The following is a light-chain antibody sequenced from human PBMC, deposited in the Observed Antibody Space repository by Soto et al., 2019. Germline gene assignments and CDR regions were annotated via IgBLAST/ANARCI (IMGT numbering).Light chain of an antibody. V-gene: IGLV2-14*01. CDR2: EVS. Sequence: QSVLTQPASVSGSPGQSITIPCTGTSSDVGGYNYVSWYQQQSGKAPKLMIHEVSNRPSGVSNRFSGSKSGNTASLTISGLQAEDEADYYCSSYTSSRAYVFGIGTKVTV. J-gene: IGLJ1*01. CDR3: SSYTSSRAYV. CDR1: SSDVGGYNY.